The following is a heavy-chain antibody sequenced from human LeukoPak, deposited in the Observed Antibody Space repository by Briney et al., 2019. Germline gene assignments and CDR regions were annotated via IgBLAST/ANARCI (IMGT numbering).Heavy chain of an antibody. CDR3: AKYQTGTYTYYESSDI. Sequence: GGSLRLSCTASGFSFSSPGMNWVRQAPGKGLEWVSSINGESTFKVYADSVKGRFTISRDNAKNSLYLQMDNLRAEDTAVYYCAKYQTGTYTYYESSDIWGQGTLVTASS. J-gene: IGHJ3*02. V-gene: IGHV3-21*01. D-gene: IGHD3-22*01. CDR2: INGESTFK. CDR1: GFSFSSPG.